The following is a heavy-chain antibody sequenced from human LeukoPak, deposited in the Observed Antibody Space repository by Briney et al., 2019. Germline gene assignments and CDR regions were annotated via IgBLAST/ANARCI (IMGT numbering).Heavy chain of an antibody. D-gene: IGHD1-26*01. J-gene: IGHJ5*02. CDR3: AKDMELAS. CDR2: ISSSGANA. V-gene: IGHV3-23*01. CDR1: GFTFRDAA. Sequence: GGSLTLSCAASGFTFRDAAMTWVRQAPGKGLEWVSLISSSGANAYYADSVKGRFTISRDNSKNALYLQMNNLRGEDTAEYYCAKDMELASWGQGTLVTVSS.